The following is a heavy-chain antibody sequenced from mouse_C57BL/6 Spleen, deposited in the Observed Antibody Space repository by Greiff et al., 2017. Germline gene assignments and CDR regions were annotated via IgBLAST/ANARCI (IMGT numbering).Heavy chain of an antibody. CDR3: ARRADDYDGAWFAY. D-gene: IGHD2-4*01. J-gene: IGHJ3*01. CDR2: INPGSGGT. Sequence: QVQLQQSGAELVRPGTSVKVSCKASGYAFTNYLIEWVKQRPGQGLEWIGVINPGSGGTNYNEKFKGKATLTADKASSTAYMQLSSLISEDSAVYFCARRADDYDGAWFAYWGQGTLVTVSA. V-gene: IGHV1-54*01. CDR1: GYAFTNYL.